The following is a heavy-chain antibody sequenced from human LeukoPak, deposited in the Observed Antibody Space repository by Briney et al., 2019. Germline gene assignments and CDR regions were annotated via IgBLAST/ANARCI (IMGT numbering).Heavy chain of an antibody. J-gene: IGHJ4*02. CDR2: ISYDGSNK. CDR3: AKGHYGDYVLYFDY. V-gene: IGHV3-30*18. D-gene: IGHD4-17*01. CDR1: GFTFSGFA. Sequence: GGSLRLSCAASGFTFSGFAMHWVRQAPGKGLEWVAVISYDGSNKYYADSVKGRFTISRDNSKNTLYLQMNSLRAEDTAVYYCAKGHYGDYVLYFDYWGQGTLVTVSS.